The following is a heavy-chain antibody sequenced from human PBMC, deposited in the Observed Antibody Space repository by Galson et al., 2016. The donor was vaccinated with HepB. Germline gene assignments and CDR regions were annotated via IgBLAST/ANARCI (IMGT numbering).Heavy chain of an antibody. V-gene: IGHV1-24*01. D-gene: IGHD2-21*01. J-gene: IGHJ4*02. CDR1: GFTLTELS. CDR2: LDPEEGKK. CDR3: VTDPVVVGGGY. Sequence: SVKVSCKVSGFTLTELSIHWMRQAPGKGLEWMGGLDPEEGKKVYSQTFQGRVIMTEDTSTDTAYMELSSLRSEATAVYYCVTDPVVVGGGYWGQGTLVIVSS.